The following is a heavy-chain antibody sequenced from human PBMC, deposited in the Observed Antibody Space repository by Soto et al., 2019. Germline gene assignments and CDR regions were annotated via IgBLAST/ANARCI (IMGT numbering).Heavy chain of an antibody. Sequence: ASVKVSCKASGYTFTTHYMHWVRQAPGQGLEWMGIINPYGGNTGYAQKFQGRVTMTRNTSISTAYMELSSLRSEDTAVYYCARSTLYCSGGSCYFDYWGQGTLVTVSS. V-gene: IGHV1-46*01. CDR1: GYTFTTHY. J-gene: IGHJ4*02. CDR2: INPYGGNT. CDR3: ARSTLYCSGGSCYFDY. D-gene: IGHD2-15*01.